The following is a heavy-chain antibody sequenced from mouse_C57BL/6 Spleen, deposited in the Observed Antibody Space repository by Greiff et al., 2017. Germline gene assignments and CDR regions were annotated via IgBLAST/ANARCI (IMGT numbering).Heavy chain of an antibody. CDR3: ARDQVGRRDAMDY. V-gene: IGHV3-6*01. J-gene: IGHJ4*01. D-gene: IGHD4-1*01. CDR2: ISYDGSN. CDR1: GYSITSGYY. Sequence: EVQVVESGPGLVKPSQSLSLTCSVTGYSITSGYYWNWIRQFPGNKLEWMGYISYDGSNNYNPSLKNRISITRDTSKNQFFLKLNSVTTEDTATYYCARDQVGRRDAMDYWGQGTSVTVSS.